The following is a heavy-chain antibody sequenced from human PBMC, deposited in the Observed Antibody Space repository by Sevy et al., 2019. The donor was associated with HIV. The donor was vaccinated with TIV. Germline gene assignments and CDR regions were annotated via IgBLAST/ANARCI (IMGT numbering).Heavy chain of an antibody. Sequence: GGSLRLSCKGSGYSFTSYWIGWVRQMPGKGLEWMGIIYPGDSDTRYSPSFQGQVTISADKSISTAYLQWSSLKASDTAMYYCARKPTLFYDSSGYYYDPFDYWGQGTLVTVSS. CDR3: ARKPTLFYDSSGYYYDPFDY. V-gene: IGHV5-51*01. CDR1: GYSFTSYW. CDR2: IYPGDSDT. D-gene: IGHD3-22*01. J-gene: IGHJ4*02.